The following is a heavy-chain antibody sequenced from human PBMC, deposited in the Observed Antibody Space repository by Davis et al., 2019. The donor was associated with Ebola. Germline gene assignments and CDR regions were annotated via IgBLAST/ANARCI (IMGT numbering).Heavy chain of an antibody. Sequence: MPSETLFLTCAISGDSVSSNSAAWNWIRQSPSRGLEWLGRTYYRSKWYNDYAVSVKSRITINPDTSKNQFSLQLNSVTPEDTAVYYCALAADYYYGMDVWGQGTTVTVSS. J-gene: IGHJ6*02. CDR3: ALAADYYYGMDV. CDR2: TYYRSKWYN. CDR1: GDSVSSNSAA. V-gene: IGHV6-1*01. D-gene: IGHD6-13*01.